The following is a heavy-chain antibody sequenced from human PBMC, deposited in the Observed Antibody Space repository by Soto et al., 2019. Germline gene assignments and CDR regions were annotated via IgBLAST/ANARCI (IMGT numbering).Heavy chain of an antibody. J-gene: IGHJ4*02. Sequence: PGGSLRLSCAASGFTFSNYWMSWVRQAPGKGLEWVANIKDDGNEKYNVDSVKGRFTISRDNAQNSLYLQMNNLRVEDTAIYYCVREQVGWVICSGTSCLDYWGQGTRVTSPQ. D-gene: IGHD2-2*01. V-gene: IGHV3-7*03. CDR2: IKDDGNEK. CDR1: GFTFSNYW. CDR3: VREQVGWVICSGTSCLDY.